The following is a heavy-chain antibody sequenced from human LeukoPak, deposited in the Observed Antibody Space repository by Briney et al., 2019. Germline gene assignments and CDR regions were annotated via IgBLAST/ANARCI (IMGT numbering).Heavy chain of an antibody. D-gene: IGHD3-22*01. CDR2: INHSGST. J-gene: IGHJ3*02. Sequence: SETLPLTCAVYGGSFSGYYWSWIRQPPGKGLEWIGEINHSGSTNYNPSLKSRVTISVDTSKNQFSLKLSSVTAADTAVYYCARFDYYDSSGYYYGDAFDIWGQGTMVTVSS. CDR3: ARFDYYDSSGYYYGDAFDI. CDR1: GGSFSGYY. V-gene: IGHV4-34*01.